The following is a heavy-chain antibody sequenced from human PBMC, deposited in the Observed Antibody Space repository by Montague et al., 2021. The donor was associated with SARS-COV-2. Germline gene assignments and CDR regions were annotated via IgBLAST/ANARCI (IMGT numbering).Heavy chain of an antibody. J-gene: IGHJ2*01. CDR1: GGSVSSDTHN. CDR2: IFYKGNT. V-gene: IGHV4-39*01. D-gene: IGHD1-26*01. CDR3: ARGPNGSHDN. Sequence: SETLSPTCTVSGGSVSSDTHNWAWIRQPPGKGLEWNASIFYKGNTYYNPSLRSRFTISINTSKNQFFLRAASVTAADTAVYYCARGPNGSHDNWGPGVLVTVSS.